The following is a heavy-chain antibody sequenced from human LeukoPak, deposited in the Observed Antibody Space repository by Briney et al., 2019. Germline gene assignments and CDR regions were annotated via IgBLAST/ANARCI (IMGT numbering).Heavy chain of an antibody. Sequence: EASVKVSCKASGYTFTSYYMHWVRQAPGQGLERMGIINTSGGSTSYAQKFKGRVTMTRDTSTSTVYMELSSLRSEDTAVYYCARGSSGWYSVAYWGQGTLVTVSS. J-gene: IGHJ4*02. CDR2: INTSGGST. D-gene: IGHD6-19*01. CDR1: GYTFTSYY. V-gene: IGHV1-46*01. CDR3: ARGSSGWYSVAY.